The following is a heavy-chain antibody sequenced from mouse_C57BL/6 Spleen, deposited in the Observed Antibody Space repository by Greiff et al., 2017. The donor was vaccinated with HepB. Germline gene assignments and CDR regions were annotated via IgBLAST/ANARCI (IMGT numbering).Heavy chain of an antibody. D-gene: IGHD1-1*01. CDR3: ARRGQYYYGSSSWFAY. V-gene: IGHV1-18*01. J-gene: IGHJ3*01. Sequence: EVQLQQSGPELVKPGASVKIPCKASGYTFTDYNMDWVKQSHGKSLEWIGDINPNNGGTNYNQKFKGKATLTVDKSSSTAYMELRSLTFEDTGVFYGARRGQYYYGSSSWFAYWGQGTLVTVSA. CDR2: INPNNGGT. CDR1: GYTFTDYN.